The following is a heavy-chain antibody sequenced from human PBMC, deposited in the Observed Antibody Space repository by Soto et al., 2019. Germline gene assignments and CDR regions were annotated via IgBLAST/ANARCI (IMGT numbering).Heavy chain of an antibody. CDR3: ARLNRRRYFDY. V-gene: IGHV4-61*01. J-gene: IGHJ4*02. CDR2: IYYSGST. CDR1: GGSVSSGSNY. Sequence: PSETLSLTCTVSGGSVSSGSNYWSWIRQPPGKGLEWIGYIYYSGSTNYNPSLKSRVTISVDTSKNQFSLKLSSVTAADTAVYYGARLNRRRYFDYCGQLPLVTVSS.